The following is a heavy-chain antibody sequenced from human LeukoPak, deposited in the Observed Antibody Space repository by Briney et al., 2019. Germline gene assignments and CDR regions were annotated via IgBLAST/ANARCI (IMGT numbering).Heavy chain of an antibody. D-gene: IGHD6-19*01. J-gene: IGHJ4*02. CDR2: IYYTGTT. CDR1: GGSISPYY. V-gene: IGHV4-59*08. Sequence: SETLSLTCTLSGGSISPYYWSWIRQPPGKGLDWIGFIYYTGTTSYNPSLKSRVTISLDTSKNQFSLRLSSVTAADTAIFYCARYLSSGLDYWGQGTLVTVSS. CDR3: ARYLSSGLDY.